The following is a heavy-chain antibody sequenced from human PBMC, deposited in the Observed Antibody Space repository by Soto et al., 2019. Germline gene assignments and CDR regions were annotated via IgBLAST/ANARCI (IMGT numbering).Heavy chain of an antibody. V-gene: IGHV3-23*01. CDR3: ATDRYYDISGHGYFQY. CDR1: GFTFSNYA. Sequence: EVQLLESGGDLVQPGGSLRLSCAASGFTFSNYAMIWVRQAPGRGLEWISAISSTGTTYYSDSVKGRFTISRDNSKNSLYLEMASLRAEDTAVYYCATDRYYDISGHGYFQYWGQGTLVPVSS. D-gene: IGHD3-22*01. J-gene: IGHJ1*01. CDR2: ISSTGTT.